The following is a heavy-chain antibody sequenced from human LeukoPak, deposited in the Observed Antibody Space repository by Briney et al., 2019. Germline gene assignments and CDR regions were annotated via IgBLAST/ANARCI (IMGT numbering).Heavy chain of an antibody. D-gene: IGHD1-26*01. V-gene: IGHV4-31*03. CDR1: GGSISSGGYY. J-gene: IGHJ4*02. CDR2: IYYSGST. CDR3: ASQHSWGSYPFLGY. Sequence: PSETLSLTCTVSGGSISSGGYYWSWIRQHPGKGLEWIGYIYYSGSTYYNPSLKSRVTISVDTSKNQFSLKLSSVTAADTAVYYCASQHSWGSYPFLGYWGQGTLVTVSS.